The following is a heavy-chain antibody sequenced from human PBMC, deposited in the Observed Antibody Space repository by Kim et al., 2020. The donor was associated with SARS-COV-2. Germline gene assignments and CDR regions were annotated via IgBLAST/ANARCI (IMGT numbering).Heavy chain of an antibody. V-gene: IGHV3-21*01. D-gene: IGHD3-10*01. CDR3: ARGSLAYYYYYYMDV. J-gene: IGHJ6*03. Sequence: ALKGRFTISRDNAKHSRYLQMNSLRPENTAVYYCARGSLAYYYYYYMDVWGKGTTVTVSS.